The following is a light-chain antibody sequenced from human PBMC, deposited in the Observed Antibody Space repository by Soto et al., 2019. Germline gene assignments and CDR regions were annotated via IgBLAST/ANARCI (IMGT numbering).Light chain of an antibody. CDR2: DNS. J-gene: IGLJ2*01. V-gene: IGLV1-51*01. CDR1: SSNIGVKS. CDR3: GTWDDSLSAVV. Sequence: QSVLTQPPSVSAAPGQKVTISCSGSSSNIGVKSVSWYQQLPRTAPKLLIYDNSERPSGIPDRFSASKSGTSATLGITGLQTGDEADDYCGTWDDSLSAVVFGGGTKFTVL.